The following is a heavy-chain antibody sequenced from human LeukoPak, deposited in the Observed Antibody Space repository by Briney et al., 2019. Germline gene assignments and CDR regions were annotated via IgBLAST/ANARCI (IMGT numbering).Heavy chain of an antibody. CDR3: ARDVAIAARQPPDY. D-gene: IGHD6-6*01. Sequence: ASVKVSCKASGYTFTSYGISWVRQAPGQGLEWMGWISAYNGNTNYAQKLQGRVTMTTDTSTSTAYMELRSLRSDDTAVYYCARDVAIAARQPPDYWGQGTLVTVSS. CDR2: ISAYNGNT. J-gene: IGHJ4*02. V-gene: IGHV1-18*01. CDR1: GYTFTSYG.